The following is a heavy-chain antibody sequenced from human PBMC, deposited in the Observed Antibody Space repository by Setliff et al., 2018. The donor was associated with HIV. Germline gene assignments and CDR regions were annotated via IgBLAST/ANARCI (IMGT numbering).Heavy chain of an antibody. V-gene: IGHV3-30*02. D-gene: IGHD3-22*01. CDR3: ATIVESSGYHGGNYFDF. J-gene: IGHJ4*02. Sequence: GGSLRLSCAASGFTFSSYGVHWVRQAPGKGLEWVAFIRNDGSDKHYVDSVKGRLTISRDNSKNTLYLQMNSLRAEDTAVYYCATIVESSGYHGGNYFDFWGRGSLVTVSS. CDR2: IRNDGSDK. CDR1: GFTFSSYG.